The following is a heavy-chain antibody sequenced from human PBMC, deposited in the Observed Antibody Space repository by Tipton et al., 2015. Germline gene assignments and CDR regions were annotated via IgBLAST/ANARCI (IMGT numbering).Heavy chain of an antibody. CDR1: AYSISSDYY. V-gene: IGHV4-38-2*01. J-gene: IGHJ4*02. CDR3: ARARGRHGGLFDS. Sequence: LRLSCAVSAYSISSDYYWGWIRQPPGKELEWIGYIYYSGSTNYNPSLKSRVTISVDTSKTQFSLKMSSVTASDTAVYYCARARGRHGGLFDSWGQGILVTVSS. D-gene: IGHD4-23*01. CDR2: IYYSGST.